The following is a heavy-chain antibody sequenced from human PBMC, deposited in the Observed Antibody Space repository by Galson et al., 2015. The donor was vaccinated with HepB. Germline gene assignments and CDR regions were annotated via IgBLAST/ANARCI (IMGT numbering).Heavy chain of an antibody. V-gene: IGHV3-30*07. J-gene: IGHJ4*02. CDR3: ASDCDGSGSFYNMLGY. D-gene: IGHD3-10*01. CDR2: ISSDYTSK. CDR1: GFTFSRHA. Sequence: SLRLSCAVSGFTFSRHAFHWVRQAPGRGLEWVALISSDYTSKFYADSVQGRLSIPRDNSKDTVYRQMNSLRDEDTAVYYCASDCDGSGSFYNMLGYWGQGTMVTVSS.